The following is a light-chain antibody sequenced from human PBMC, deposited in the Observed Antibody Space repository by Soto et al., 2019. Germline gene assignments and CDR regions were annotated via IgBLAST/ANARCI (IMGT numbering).Light chain of an antibody. J-gene: IGKJ1*01. CDR2: GVC. V-gene: IGKV3-20*01. CDR1: QSVPRSY. CDR3: QQYGSSYWT. Sequence: DIVLTQSPGTLSLSPGERATLSCRASQSVPRSYLAWYQQKPGQAPSLLIYGVCSRATGISDRFSGSGSGTDFTLTISRLEPEDFGVYYCQQYGSSYWTFGQGTKVDSK.